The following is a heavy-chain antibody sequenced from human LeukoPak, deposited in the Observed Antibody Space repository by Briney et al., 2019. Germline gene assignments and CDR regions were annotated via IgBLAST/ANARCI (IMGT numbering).Heavy chain of an antibody. D-gene: IGHD3-9*01. V-gene: IGHV1-2*02. CDR1: GYKFTDYY. Sequence: GASVKVSFKASGYKFTDYYISWLRQAPGQGLEWMGWVNTNSVGTTGIKYAPKFQGRVTMTMDTSITTVYMELSRLTSDDPAVYYCARDDTLTYSLDVGGKGPPAIVSS. CDR3: ARDDTLTYSLDV. J-gene: IGHJ6*03. CDR2: VNTNSVGT.